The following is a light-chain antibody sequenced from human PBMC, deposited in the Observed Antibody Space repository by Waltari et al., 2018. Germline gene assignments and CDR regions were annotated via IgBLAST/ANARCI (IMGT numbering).Light chain of an antibody. V-gene: IGKV4-1*01. CDR3: QQYYTIPQT. CDR2: WAS. J-gene: IGKJ3*01. CDR1: QSVLSSSNNKSY. Sequence: DIVMTQSPDFLAVSLGERATMNCRSRQSVLSSSNNKSYLAWYQQKPGQPPKLFVYWASTRESGVPDRFSGSGSGTDFTLTISSLQAEDVAVYYCQQYYTIPQTFGPGTKVDIK.